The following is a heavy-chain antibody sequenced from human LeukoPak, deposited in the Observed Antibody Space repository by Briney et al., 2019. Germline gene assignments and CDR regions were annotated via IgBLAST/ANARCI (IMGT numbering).Heavy chain of an antibody. J-gene: IGHJ4*02. D-gene: IGHD3-22*01. CDR3: AREDYYDSSGYFDY. V-gene: IGHV3-33*01. Sequence: GGSLRLSCAASGFTFSTYGMYWVRQAPGKGLEWVATILSDGSNKYYADSVKGRFTISRDNSKNTLYLQMNSLRAEDTAVYYCAREDYYDSSGYFDYWGQGTLVTVSS. CDR1: GFTFSTYG. CDR2: ILSDGSNK.